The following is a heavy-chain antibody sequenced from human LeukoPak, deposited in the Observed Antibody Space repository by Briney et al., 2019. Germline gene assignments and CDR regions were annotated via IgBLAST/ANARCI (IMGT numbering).Heavy chain of an antibody. Sequence: GGSLRLSCAASGFTFSSYAMHWVRQAPGKGLEWVAVISYDGSNKYYADSVKGRFTISRDNAKNLLYLQMNSLRAGDTAIYYCVRDQDEDRGSTTFDRWGQGTLVTVSS. CDR1: GFTFSSYA. CDR3: VRDQDEDRGSTTFDR. D-gene: IGHD1-26*01. CDR2: ISYDGSNK. J-gene: IGHJ4*02. V-gene: IGHV3-30*14.